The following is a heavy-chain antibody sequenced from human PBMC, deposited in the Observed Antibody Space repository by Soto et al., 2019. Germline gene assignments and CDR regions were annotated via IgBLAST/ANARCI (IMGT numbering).Heavy chain of an antibody. D-gene: IGHD3-22*01. CDR3: ASIPDYYDSSGYYYPFDY. CDR2: IIPIFGTA. CDR1: GGTFSSYA. J-gene: IGHJ4*02. V-gene: IGHV1-69*01. Sequence: QVQLVQSGAEVQKPGSSVKVSCKASGGTFSSYAISWVRQAPGQGLEWMGGIIPIFGTANYAQKFQGRVTITADESTSTAYMELSSLRSEDTAVYYCASIPDYYDSSGYYYPFDYWGQGTLVTVSS.